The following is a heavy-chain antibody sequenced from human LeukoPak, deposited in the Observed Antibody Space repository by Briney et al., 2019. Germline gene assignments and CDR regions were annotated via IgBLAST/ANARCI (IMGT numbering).Heavy chain of an antibody. CDR2: IYHSGST. D-gene: IGHD3-22*01. V-gene: IGHV4-30-2*01. CDR3: ARASSGYYLRAFDI. CDR1: GGSISSYS. J-gene: IGHJ3*02. Sequence: SETLSLTCTVSGGSISSYSWSWIRQPPGKSLEWIGYIYHSGSTYYNPSLKSRVTISVDRSKNQFSLKLSSVTAADTAVYYCARASSGYYLRAFDIWGQGTMVTVSS.